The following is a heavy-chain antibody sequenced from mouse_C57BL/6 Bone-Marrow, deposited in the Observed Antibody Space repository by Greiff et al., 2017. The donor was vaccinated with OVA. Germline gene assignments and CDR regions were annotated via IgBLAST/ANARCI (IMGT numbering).Heavy chain of an antibody. CDR1: GYTFTSYW. D-gene: IGHD1-1*01. CDR2: INPSSGST. J-gene: IGHJ3*01. Sequence: VQLQESGADLAKPGASVKLSCKASGYTFTSYWMHWVNPRPGPGLAWIGYINPSSGSTKYNQKFKDKATLTADKSSSTAYMQLSSLTYEASAVYYCARGYYGRSPPWVAYWGQGTLVTVSA. CDR3: ARGYYGRSPPWVAY. V-gene: IGHV1-7*01.